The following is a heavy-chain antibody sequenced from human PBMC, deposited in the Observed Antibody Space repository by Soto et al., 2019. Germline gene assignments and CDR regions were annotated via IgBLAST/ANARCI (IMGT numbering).Heavy chain of an antibody. CDR2: TRNKANSYTT. Sequence: GGFLRLSCAASGFTFSDHYMDWVRQAPGKGLEWVGRTRNKANSYTTEYAASVKGRFTISRDDSKNSLYLQMNSLKTEDTAVYYCARDGPVQLERPGLYYYYGMDVWGQGTTVTVSS. J-gene: IGHJ6*02. V-gene: IGHV3-72*01. CDR3: ARDGPVQLERPGLYYYYGMDV. CDR1: GFTFSDHY. D-gene: IGHD1-1*01.